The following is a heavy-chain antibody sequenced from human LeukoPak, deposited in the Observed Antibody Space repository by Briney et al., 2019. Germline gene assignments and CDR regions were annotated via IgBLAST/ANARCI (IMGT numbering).Heavy chain of an antibody. CDR2: IYYSGST. CDR1: GGSISSYY. V-gene: IGHV4-59*08. J-gene: IGHJ4*02. D-gene: IGHD6-6*01. CDR3: ARGLEYSSSGSDY. Sequence: SETLSLTCTVSGGSISSYYWSWIRQPPGKGLEWIGYIYYSGSTYYNPSLKSRVTISVDTSKNQFSLKLSSVTAADTAVYYCARGLEYSSSGSDYWGQGTLVTVSS.